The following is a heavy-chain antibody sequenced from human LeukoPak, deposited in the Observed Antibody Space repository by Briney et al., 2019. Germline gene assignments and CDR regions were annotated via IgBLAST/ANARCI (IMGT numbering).Heavy chain of an antibody. J-gene: IGHJ4*02. D-gene: IGHD6-19*01. CDR3: ATPSEYSSGWYPFDH. Sequence: GGSLRISCAASGFTFSSYWMSWVRQAPGKGLEWVANIKQDGTEKYYVDSVGGRFTVSRDNAKNSLYLQMNSLRAEDTAVYYCATPSEYSSGWYPFDHWGQGTLVTVSS. CDR1: GFTFSSYW. CDR2: IKQDGTEK. V-gene: IGHV3-7*01.